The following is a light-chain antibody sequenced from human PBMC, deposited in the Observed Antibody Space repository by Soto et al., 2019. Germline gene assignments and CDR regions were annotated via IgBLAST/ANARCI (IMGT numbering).Light chain of an antibody. CDR1: QSVSSSY. V-gene: IGKV3-20*01. Sequence: EIVLTQSPGTLSLSPGERATLSCRASQSVSSSYLAWYQQKPGQAPRLLVYGASSRATGIPDRFSGSGSGPDFTLTISRLEPVDFAVYYCQQYHSSPFPFGQGTKLEIK. CDR2: GAS. CDR3: QQYHSSPFP. J-gene: IGKJ2*01.